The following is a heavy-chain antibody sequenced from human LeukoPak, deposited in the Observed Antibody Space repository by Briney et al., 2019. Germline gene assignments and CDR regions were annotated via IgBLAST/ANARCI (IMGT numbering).Heavy chain of an antibody. CDR3: ARELRYSSDGCYSCDY. CDR1: GGSISTSNYY. J-gene: IGHJ4*02. D-gene: IGHD1-26*01. Sequence: SETLSLTCTVSGGSISTSNYYWAWIRQPPGKGLEWIATIFYSGATQYNPSLKSRVTISVDTSKNQFSLKMTSVTAADTAFYYCARELRYSSDGCYSCDYWGRGSLVTVSS. V-gene: IGHV4-39*07. CDR2: IFYSGAT.